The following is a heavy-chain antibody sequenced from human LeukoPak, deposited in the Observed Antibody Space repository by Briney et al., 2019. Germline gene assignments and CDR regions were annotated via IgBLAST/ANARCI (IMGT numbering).Heavy chain of an antibody. Sequence: SETLSLTCAVYGGSFSGYYWSWIRQPPGKGLEWIEEINHSGSTNYNPSLKSRVTISVDTSKNQFSLKLSSVTAADTAVYYCARSSRIAAAGFFFDYWGQGTLVTVSS. CDR2: INHSGST. CDR3: ARSSRIAAAGFFFDY. D-gene: IGHD6-13*01. CDR1: GGSFSGYY. J-gene: IGHJ4*02. V-gene: IGHV4-34*01.